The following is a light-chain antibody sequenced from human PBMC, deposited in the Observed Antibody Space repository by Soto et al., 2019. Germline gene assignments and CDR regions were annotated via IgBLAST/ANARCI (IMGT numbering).Light chain of an antibody. V-gene: IGLV2-14*01. CDR3: SSYTSSSTVV. CDR1: SSDVGGYNY. Sequence: QSVLTQPASASGSPGQSITISCTGTSSDVGGYNYVSWYQQYPGKAPKLMIYDVSKRPSGVSNRFSGSKSGNTASLTISGLEDEADDDYYSSSYTSSSTVVFGGGTKLTVL. CDR2: DVS. J-gene: IGLJ2*01.